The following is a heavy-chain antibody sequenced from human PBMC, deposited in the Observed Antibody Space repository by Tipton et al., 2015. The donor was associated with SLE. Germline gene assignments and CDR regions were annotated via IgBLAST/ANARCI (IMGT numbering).Heavy chain of an antibody. V-gene: IGHV4-39*07. CDR1: GGSLSSNIYY. CDR3: ARVQRGPRSFDL. D-gene: IGHD1-1*01. Sequence: TLSLTCTVSGGSLSSNIYYWGWIRQPPGKGLEWIGRVYATGSTYYNPSLKSRVTISLDSSKNQISLKLSSVSAADTAVYYCARVQRGPRSFDLWGRGTLVTVSS. CDR2: VYATGST. J-gene: IGHJ2*01.